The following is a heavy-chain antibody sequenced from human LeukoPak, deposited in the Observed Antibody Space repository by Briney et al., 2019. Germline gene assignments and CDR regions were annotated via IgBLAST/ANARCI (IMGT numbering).Heavy chain of an antibody. CDR3: ARGVPPDSSSWYDEGWFDP. V-gene: IGHV4-61*01. Sequence: SETLSLTCTVSGGSVSSGSYYWSWIRQPPGKGLEWIGYIYYSGSTYYNPSLKSRVTISVDTSKNQFSLKLSSVTAADTAVYYCARGVPPDSSSWYDEGWFDPWGQGTLVTVSS. CDR2: IYYSGST. CDR1: GGSVSSGSYY. D-gene: IGHD6-13*01. J-gene: IGHJ5*02.